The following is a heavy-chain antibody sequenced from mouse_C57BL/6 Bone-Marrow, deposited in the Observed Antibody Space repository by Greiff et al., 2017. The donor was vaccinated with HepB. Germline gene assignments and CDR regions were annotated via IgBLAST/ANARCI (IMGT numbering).Heavy chain of an antibody. D-gene: IGHD1-1*01. CDR2: IWWDDDK. J-gene: IGHJ1*03. CDR3: ARMRRSLLLLRGYFDV. CDR1: GFSLSTFGMG. Sequence: QVTLKVSGPGILQPSQTLSLTCSFSGFSLSTFGMGVGWIRQPSGKGLEWLAHIWWDDDKYYNPALKSRPTISKDTSKNQVFLKIANVDTAYTATYYCARMRRSLLLLRGYFDVWGTGTTVTVSS. V-gene: IGHV8-8*01.